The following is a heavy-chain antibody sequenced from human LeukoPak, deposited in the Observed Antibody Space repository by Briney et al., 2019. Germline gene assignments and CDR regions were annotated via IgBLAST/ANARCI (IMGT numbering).Heavy chain of an antibody. Sequence: GGSLRLSCAASGFTFSSYGMHWVRQAPGKGLEWVAVISYDGSNKYYADSVKGRFTISRDNSKNTLYLQMNSLRAEDTAVYYCAKDRGMVATRYYFDYWGQGTLVTVSS. CDR3: AKDRGMVATRYYFDY. CDR2: ISYDGSNK. J-gene: IGHJ4*02. CDR1: GFTFSSYG. V-gene: IGHV3-30*18. D-gene: IGHD5-12*01.